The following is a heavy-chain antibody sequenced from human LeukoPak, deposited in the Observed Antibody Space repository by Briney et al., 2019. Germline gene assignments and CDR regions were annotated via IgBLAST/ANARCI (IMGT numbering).Heavy chain of an antibody. J-gene: IGHJ6*02. Sequence: SETLSLTCTVSGSSISTYYWTWIRQPPGEGLEWIGYIYYSGSTNYNPSLKSRITISVDTTKNQCSLKLRSVTAADTAVYYCARGGGDRWYSGYDPISGNYYYYYGMDVWGQGTTVTVSS. CDR2: IYYSGST. CDR3: ARGGGDRWYSGYDPISGNYYYYYGMDV. V-gene: IGHV4-59*08. CDR1: GSSISTYY. D-gene: IGHD5-12*01.